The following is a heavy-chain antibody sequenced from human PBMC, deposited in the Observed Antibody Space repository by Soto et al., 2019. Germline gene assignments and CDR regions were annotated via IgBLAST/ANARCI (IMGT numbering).Heavy chain of an antibody. CDR1: GGSISDNY. V-gene: IGHV4-34*01. CDR2: IHRDGSA. Sequence: QVQLQQWGAGLLKPSETLSLTCAVYGGSISDNYWGWIRQPPGKGLEWIGEIHRDGSAHYKPSLRSRVAMSKDTSKNQFSLKLTSVTAADTAVYYCVFHDLSGDVFDAWGQGTVVTVSS. J-gene: IGHJ3*01. D-gene: IGHD3-22*01. CDR3: VFHDLSGDVFDA.